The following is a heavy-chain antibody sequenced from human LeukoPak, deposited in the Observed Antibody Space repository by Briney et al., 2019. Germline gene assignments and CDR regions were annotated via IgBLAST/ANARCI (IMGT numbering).Heavy chain of an antibody. Sequence: GGSLRLSCAASGFTFSIYAMSWVRQAPGEGLEWVALISGSDGTTYYRDSVKGRFTISRDNSKDTLYLQMNSLRPEDTAVYYCARDWYDYWGQGTLVTVSS. CDR3: ARDWYDY. CDR1: GFTFSIYA. CDR2: ISGSDGTT. D-gene: IGHD6-13*01. J-gene: IGHJ4*02. V-gene: IGHV3-23*01.